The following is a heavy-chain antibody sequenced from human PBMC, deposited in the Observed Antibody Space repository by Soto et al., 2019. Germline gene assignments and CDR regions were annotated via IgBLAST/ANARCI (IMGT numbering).Heavy chain of an antibody. CDR3: ARDLVAGIRGHNDY. D-gene: IGHD6-19*01. V-gene: IGHV3-33*01. CDR2: IWYDGSNK. CDR1: GFTFSSYG. J-gene: IGHJ4*02. Sequence: GGSLRLSCAASGFTFSSYGMHWVRQAPGKGLEWVAVIWYDGSNKYYADSVKGRFTISRDNSKNTLYLQMNSLRAEDTAVYYCARDLVAGIRGHNDYWGQGTLVTVSS.